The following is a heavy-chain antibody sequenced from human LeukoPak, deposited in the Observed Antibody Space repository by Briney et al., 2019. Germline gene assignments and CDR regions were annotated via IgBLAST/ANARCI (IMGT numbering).Heavy chain of an antibody. CDR2: IKQDGSDK. Sequence: GGSLRLSCAASGFTFNSYFMTWVRQTPGKGLEWVANIKQDGSDKFYVDSVKGRFTISRDNAKNSLYLQMNSLRAEDTAVYFCARTSTRDGYRYFDYWGAGTLVTVSS. J-gene: IGHJ4*02. CDR3: ARTSTRDGYRYFDY. CDR1: GFTFNSYF. V-gene: IGHV3-7*04. D-gene: IGHD5-24*01.